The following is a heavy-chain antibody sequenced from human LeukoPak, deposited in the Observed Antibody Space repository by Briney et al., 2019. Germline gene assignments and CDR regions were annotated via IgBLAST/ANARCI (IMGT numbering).Heavy chain of an antibody. J-gene: IGHJ4*02. V-gene: IGHV3-48*04. Sequence: GGSLRLSCETSGFFFSRFDMNWVRQAPGKGLEWVSYISGSSSTIYYADSVKGRFTISRDNAKNSLYLQMNSLRVEDTAVYYCARDLRGTGYNFDYWGQGTLVTVSS. CDR2: ISGSSSTI. D-gene: IGHD3/OR15-3a*01. CDR1: GFFFSRFD. CDR3: ARDLRGTGYNFDY.